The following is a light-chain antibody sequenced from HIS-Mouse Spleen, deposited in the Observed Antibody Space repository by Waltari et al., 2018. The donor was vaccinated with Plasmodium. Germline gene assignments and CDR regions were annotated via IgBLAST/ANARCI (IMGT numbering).Light chain of an antibody. V-gene: IGLV5-37*01. J-gene: IGLJ3*02. CDR1: SDINVGSYN. CDR3: MIWPSNASGV. Sequence: QPVLTQPPSSSASPGESARLTCPFPSDINVGSYNIYWYQQTPGSPPRSLLYYYSDSDKGQGSGVPSRFSGSKDASANTGILLISGLQSEDEADYYCMIWPSNASGVFGGGTKLTVL. CDR2: YYSDSDK.